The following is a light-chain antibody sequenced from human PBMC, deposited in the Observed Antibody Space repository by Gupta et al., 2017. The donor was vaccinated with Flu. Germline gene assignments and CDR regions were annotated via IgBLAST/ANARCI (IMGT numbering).Light chain of an antibody. CDR2: GAS. J-gene: IGKJ2*01. CDR1: HGVSSN. Sequence: LSVSPGERATLSCRASHGVSSNLAWYQQRPGQAPRLLIYGASTRATGIPERFSGSGYGKEFTLTISSLQSEEVAVYYCQHYENWPPMYPFGQGTKLELK. V-gene: IGKV3-15*01. CDR3: QHYENWPPMYP.